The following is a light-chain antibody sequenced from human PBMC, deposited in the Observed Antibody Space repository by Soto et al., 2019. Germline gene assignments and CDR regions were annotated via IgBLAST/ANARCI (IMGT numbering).Light chain of an antibody. CDR3: MQGTHWPPYT. Sequence: DVVMTQSPLSLPVTLGQPASISCRSSQSLAYSAGNTYLNWFQQRPGQSPRRLIYKVSNRDSGVQDRFSGSGSGTDFTLKISRVEAEDVGVYYCMQGTHWPPYTFGQGTKVEIK. V-gene: IGKV2-30*01. CDR2: KVS. J-gene: IGKJ2*01. CDR1: QSLAYSAGNTY.